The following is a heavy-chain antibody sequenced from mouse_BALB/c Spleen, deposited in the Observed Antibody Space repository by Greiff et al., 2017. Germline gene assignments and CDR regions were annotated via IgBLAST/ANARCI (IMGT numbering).Heavy chain of an antibody. D-gene: IGHD1-1*01. CDR1: GYAFTNYL. CDR2: INPGSGGT. CDR3: ARHGNYAMDY. J-gene: IGHJ4*01. Sequence: QVHVKQSGAELVRPGTSVKVSCKASGYAFTNYLIEWVKQRPGQGLEWIGVINPGSGGTNYNEKFKGKATLTADKSSSTAYMQLSSLTSDDSAVYFCARHGNYAMDYWGQGTSVTVSS. V-gene: IGHV1-54*01.